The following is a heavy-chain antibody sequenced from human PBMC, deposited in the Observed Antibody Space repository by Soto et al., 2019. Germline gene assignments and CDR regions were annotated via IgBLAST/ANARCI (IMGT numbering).Heavy chain of an antibody. V-gene: IGHV1-46*01. D-gene: IGHD3-3*01. J-gene: IGHJ4*02. Sequence: ASVKVSCKASGYTFTSYYMHWVRQAPGQGLEWMGIINPSGGSTSYAQKFQGRVTMTRDTSTSTVYMELSSPRSEDTAVYYCARSPYYDFWSGYPYYFDYWGQGTLVTVSS. CDR2: INPSGGST. CDR1: GYTFTSYY. CDR3: ARSPYYDFWSGYPYYFDY.